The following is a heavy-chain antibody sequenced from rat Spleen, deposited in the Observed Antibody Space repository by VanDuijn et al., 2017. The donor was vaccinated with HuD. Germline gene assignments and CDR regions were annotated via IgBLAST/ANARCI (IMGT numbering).Heavy chain of an antibody. D-gene: IGHD5-1*01. V-gene: IGHV5-20*01. CDR1: GFTFSDYG. CDR3: TREGSAY. CDR2: ISTSGGST. Sequence: EVQLVESGGGLVQPGRSLKLSCAASGFTFSDYGLAWVRQAPTKGLEWVASISTSGGSTYYRDSVKGRFTISRDNAKSSLYLQMDSLRSEDTATYYCTREGSAYWGQGTLVTVSS. J-gene: IGHJ3*01.